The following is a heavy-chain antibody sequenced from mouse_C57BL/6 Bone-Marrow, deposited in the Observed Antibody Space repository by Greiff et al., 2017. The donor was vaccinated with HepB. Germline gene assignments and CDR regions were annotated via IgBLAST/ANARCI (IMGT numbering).Heavy chain of an antibody. CDR3: VKAVSSGSSYTWFAY. J-gene: IGHJ3*01. D-gene: IGHD1-1*01. CDR2: IRNKANGYTT. CDR1: GFTFNDYQ. Sequence: EVKLVDSGGGLVQPGASLRLSCAASGFTFNDYQMSWVRQAPGKAPEWLALIRNKANGYTTEYNASVKGRFTISRDNSQNILYLQMNTLRAEDSATCYCVKAVSSGSSYTWFAYWGQGTLVTVSA. V-gene: IGHV7-4*01.